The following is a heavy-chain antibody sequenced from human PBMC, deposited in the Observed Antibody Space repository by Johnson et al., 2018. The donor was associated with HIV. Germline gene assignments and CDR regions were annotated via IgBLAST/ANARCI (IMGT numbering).Heavy chain of an antibody. Sequence: VQLVESGGGFVQPGRSLRLSCAPSGFTFSSYAMHWVRQAPGKGLEWVAVISYDGSNKYYADSVKGRFTISRDNAKNTLYLQMNSLRAEDTAVYYCAKDMRQWELLDAFDIWGQGTMVTVSS. CDR1: GFTFSSYA. D-gene: IGHD1-26*01. J-gene: IGHJ3*02. CDR2: ISYDGSNK. CDR3: AKDMRQWELLDAFDI. V-gene: IGHV3-30*04.